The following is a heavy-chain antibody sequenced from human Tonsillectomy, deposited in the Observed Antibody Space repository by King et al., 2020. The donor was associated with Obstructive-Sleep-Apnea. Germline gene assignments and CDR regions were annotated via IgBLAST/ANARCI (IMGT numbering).Heavy chain of an antibody. CDR1: GGSLSSYY. J-gene: IGHJ3*02. D-gene: IGHD5-12*01. V-gene: IGHV4-4*07. CDR3: ASDAKVATIGAFDI. CDR2: IYTSGST. Sequence: QLQESGPGLVKPSETLSLTCIVSGGSLSSYYWSWIRQPAGKGLEWIGRIYTSGSTNYNPSPKSRVTMLVDTSKNQFSLRLSTVTAADSAVYYCASDAKVATIGAFDIWGQGAMVTVSS.